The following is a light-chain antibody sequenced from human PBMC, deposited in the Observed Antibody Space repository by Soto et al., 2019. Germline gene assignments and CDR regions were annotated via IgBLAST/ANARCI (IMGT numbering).Light chain of an antibody. CDR3: QQYGSPPFT. Sequence: EIVLTQSPDTLSLSPGEISTLSCKTSQSVSSNYLAWCQQRPGQAPRLLIYGASTRAAGIPDRFSGSGSGTDFTLAISRLEPEDFALYYCQQYGSPPFTFGGGTKVDIK. CDR2: GAS. J-gene: IGKJ4*01. V-gene: IGKV3-20*01. CDR1: QSVSSNY.